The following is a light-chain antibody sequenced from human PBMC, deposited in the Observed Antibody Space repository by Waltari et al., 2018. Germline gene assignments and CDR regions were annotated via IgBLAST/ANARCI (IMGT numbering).Light chain of an antibody. CDR3: SSYSGSNSLL. CDR2: NVT. Sequence: QSALTQPPSASGSPGQSVTISCTGTSSDIGGYDYVSWYQQHPGNAPKLLIYNVTKRPSGGPKRFPGSKSGNTASLTVSGLQADDEADYYCSSYSGSNSLLFGGGTKLTV. CDR1: SSDIGGYDY. V-gene: IGLV2-8*01. J-gene: IGLJ2*01.